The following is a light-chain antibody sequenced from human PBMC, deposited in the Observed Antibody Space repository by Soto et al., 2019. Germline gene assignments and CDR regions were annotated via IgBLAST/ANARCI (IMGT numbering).Light chain of an antibody. CDR3: QQYYSTPPT. CDR2: WAS. CDR1: QNVLYNSNNKKY. Sequence: DIVMTQSPDSLAVSLGERATINCKSSQNVLYNSNNKKYLAWYKQKPGQPPKLLIYWASTRESGVPDRFSGNGSGTDFTLTISSLQAEDVAIYYCQQYYSTPPTFGHGTKVEIK. J-gene: IGKJ1*01. V-gene: IGKV4-1*01.